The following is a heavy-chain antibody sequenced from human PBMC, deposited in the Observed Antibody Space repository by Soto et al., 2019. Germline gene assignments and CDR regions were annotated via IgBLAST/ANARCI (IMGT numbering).Heavy chain of an antibody. J-gene: IGHJ4*02. Sequence: QITLKESGPTLVKPTQTLTLTCTFSGFSLSTSGVGMGWIRPPPGKALEWLALIYWDDDKRYSPSLKSRLTIPKDTSKNQVVLTTTNMDPVDTATYYCARTRYPTVDFDCWGQGTLVTVSS. CDR2: IYWDDDK. CDR3: ARTRYPTVDFDC. CDR1: GFSLSTSGVG. V-gene: IGHV2-5*02. D-gene: IGHD1-26*01.